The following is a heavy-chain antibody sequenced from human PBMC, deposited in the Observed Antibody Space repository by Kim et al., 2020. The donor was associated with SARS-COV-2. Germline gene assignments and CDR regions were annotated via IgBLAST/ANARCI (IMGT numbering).Heavy chain of an antibody. J-gene: IGHJ4*02. CDR1: GGSISSGGYY. V-gene: IGHV4-31*03. CDR2: IYYSGST. CDR3: ARVVAATSFDY. D-gene: IGHD2-15*01. Sequence: SETLSLTCTVSGGSISSGGYYWSWIRQHPGKGLEWIGYIYYSGSTYYNPSLKSRVTISVDTSRNQFSLKLSSVTAAGTDVYYCARVVAATSFDYWGQGTPVTVSS.